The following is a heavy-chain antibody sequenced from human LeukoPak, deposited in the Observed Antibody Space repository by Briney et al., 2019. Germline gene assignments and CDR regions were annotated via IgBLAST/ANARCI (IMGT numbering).Heavy chain of an antibody. D-gene: IGHD3-16*01. Sequence: QPGGSLRLSCAASGFTFSSQWMSSVSQAPGKGLEWVANIKEEGSEKSYVDSVKCRFTISRDNAKTSLYLQMNSLRAEDTAVYYCARAFSWGQGTLVTVSS. CDR1: GFTFSSQW. CDR2: IKEEGSEK. J-gene: IGHJ5*02. V-gene: IGHV3-7*01. CDR3: ARAFS.